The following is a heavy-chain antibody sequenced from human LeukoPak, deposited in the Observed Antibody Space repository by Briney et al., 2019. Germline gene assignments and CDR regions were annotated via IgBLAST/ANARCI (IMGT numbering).Heavy chain of an antibody. CDR1: GFTFSSYV. V-gene: IGHV3-30*04. D-gene: IGHD6-19*01. CDR3: ARGGVYSSGLYVDY. J-gene: IGHJ4*02. Sequence: GGSLRLSCAASGFTFSSYVMHWVRQAPGKGLEWVAIISYDGSNEYYADSVKGRFTISRDNAKNSLYLQMNSLRAEDTAVYYCARGGVYSSGLYVDYWGQGTLVTVSS. CDR2: ISYDGSNE.